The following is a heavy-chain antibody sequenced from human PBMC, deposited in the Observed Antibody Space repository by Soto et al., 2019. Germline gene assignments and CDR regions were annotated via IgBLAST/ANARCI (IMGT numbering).Heavy chain of an antibody. CDR3: ARDQVAAAGPFDY. V-gene: IGHV4-59*01. D-gene: IGHD6-13*01. Sequence: SETLSLTCTVSGGSISSYYWSWIRQPPGKGLEWIGYIYYSGSTNYNPSLKSRVTISVDTSKNQFSLKLSSVTAADTAVYYCARDQVAAAGPFDYWGQGTLVTVSS. CDR1: GGSISSYY. J-gene: IGHJ4*02. CDR2: IYYSGST.